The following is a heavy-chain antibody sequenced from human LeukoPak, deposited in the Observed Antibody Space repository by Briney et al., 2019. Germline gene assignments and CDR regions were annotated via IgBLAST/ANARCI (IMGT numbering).Heavy chain of an antibody. CDR2: MNPNSGNT. Sequence: ASVKVSCKASGYTFTNYDINWVRQATGQGLEWMGWMNPNSGNTGYAQKFQGRVTITRNTSISTAYMELSSLRSEDTALYYCARAPLGYYMDVWGKGTTVTISS. CDR1: GYTFTNYD. V-gene: IGHV1-8*03. CDR3: ARAPLGYYMDV. J-gene: IGHJ6*03.